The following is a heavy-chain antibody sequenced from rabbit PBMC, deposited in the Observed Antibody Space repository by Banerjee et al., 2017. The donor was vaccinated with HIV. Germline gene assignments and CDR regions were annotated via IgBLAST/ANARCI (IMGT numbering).Heavy chain of an antibody. CDR1: GFDFSSYY. V-gene: IGHV1S7*01. CDR3: ARSYDDYGDILDL. CDR2: IYAGKGST. J-gene: IGHJ4*01. Sequence: QLKETGGGLVQPGGSLTLSCKASGFDFSSYYMSWVRQAPGKGLEWIGIIYAGKGSTDYASWVNGRFTISSDNAQNTVDLQMNSLTAADTATYFCARSYDDYGDILDLWGPGTLVTVS. D-gene: IGHD2-1*01.